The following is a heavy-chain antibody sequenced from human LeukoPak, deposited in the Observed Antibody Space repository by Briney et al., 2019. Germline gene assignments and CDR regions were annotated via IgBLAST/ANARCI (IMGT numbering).Heavy chain of an antibody. J-gene: IGHJ6*04. V-gene: IGHV4-59*01. CDR1: GGSFSSYY. CDR2: IYYSGST. CDR3: ARAGYNGSDFSV. Sequence: PSETLSLTCTLSGGSFSSYYWSWIRQPPGKGLEWIGYIYYSGSTNYNPSLKSRVTISVDTSKNQFSLKLSSVTATDTAVYYCARAGYNGSDFSVWGKGSTVTVSS. D-gene: IGHD5-12*01.